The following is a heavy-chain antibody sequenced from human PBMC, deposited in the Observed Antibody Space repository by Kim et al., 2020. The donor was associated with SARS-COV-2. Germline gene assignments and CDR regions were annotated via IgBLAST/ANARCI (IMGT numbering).Heavy chain of an antibody. V-gene: IGHV1-3*01. D-gene: IGHD3-22*01. Sequence: ASEKVSCKASGYTFTSYAMHWVRQAPGQRLEWMGWINAGNGNTKYSQKFQGRVTITRDTSASTAYMELSSLRSEDTAVYYCARELVPGGYYDSSGYYGEDYWGQGTLVTVSS. CDR1: GYTFTSYA. CDR3: ARELVPGGYYDSSGYYGEDY. J-gene: IGHJ4*02. CDR2: INAGNGNT.